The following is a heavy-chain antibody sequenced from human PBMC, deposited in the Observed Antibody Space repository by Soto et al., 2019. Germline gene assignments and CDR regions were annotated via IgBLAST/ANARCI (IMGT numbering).Heavy chain of an antibody. D-gene: IGHD3-9*01. J-gene: IGHJ4*02. Sequence: GSLRLSCAASGFTFNNHAMAWVRQAPGKGLEWVSSIGHSGYSINYGDSVKGRFTISRDNSKNMVFLEMNGLRAEDTAVYYCARSDDKDILTGCYNWGQGALVTVSS. V-gene: IGHV3-23*01. CDR3: ARSDDKDILTGCYN. CDR1: GFTFNNHA. CDR2: IGHSGYSI.